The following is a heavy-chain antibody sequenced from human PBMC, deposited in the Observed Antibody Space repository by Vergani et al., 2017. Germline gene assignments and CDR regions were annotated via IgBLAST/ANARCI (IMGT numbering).Heavy chain of an antibody. V-gene: IGHV3-9*01. CDR2: IYGNSAGV. D-gene: IGHD1-26*01. Sequence: EAQLVESGGDLVQPGRSLRLSCEASGLNFGHYAMHWVRQAPGKGLEWVSGIYGNSAGVGYSDSVKGRFTISRDDGKNSLYLEMNSLRSDDTALYYCVGDTSGGLDFWGQGTQVIVSS. CDR1: GLNFGHYA. J-gene: IGHJ4*02. CDR3: VGDTSGGLDF.